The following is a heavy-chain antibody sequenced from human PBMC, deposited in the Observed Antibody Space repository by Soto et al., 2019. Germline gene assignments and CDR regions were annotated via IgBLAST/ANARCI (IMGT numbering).Heavy chain of an antibody. Sequence: VQLVESGGDLVKPGGCLRLSCAASGINFNNAWMSWVRQAPGKGLEWVGRIKNKADGGTADYAAPVRGRFTISRDDSKTTLFLQMNSLETEDTAVYYCTTDPGDYEDFWGQGTLVTVSS. CDR1: GINFNNAW. CDR3: TTDPGDYEDF. V-gene: IGHV3-15*01. D-gene: IGHD4-17*01. CDR2: IKNKADGGTA. J-gene: IGHJ4*02.